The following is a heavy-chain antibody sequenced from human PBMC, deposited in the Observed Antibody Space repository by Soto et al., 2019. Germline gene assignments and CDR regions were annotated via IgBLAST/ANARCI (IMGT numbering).Heavy chain of an antibody. CDR3: ARGAVLRYFDWPYNWFDP. J-gene: IGHJ5*02. CDR1: GGSFSGYY. D-gene: IGHD3-9*01. Sequence: PSETLSLTCAVYGGSFSGYYWSWIRQPPGKGLEWIGEINHSGSTNYNPSLKSRVTISLDTSKNQFSLKLSSVTAADTAVYYCARGAVLRYFDWPYNWFDPWGQGTLVTVSS. V-gene: IGHV4-34*01. CDR2: INHSGST.